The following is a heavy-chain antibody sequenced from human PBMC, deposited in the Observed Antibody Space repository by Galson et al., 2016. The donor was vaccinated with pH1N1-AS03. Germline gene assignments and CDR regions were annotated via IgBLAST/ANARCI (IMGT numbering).Heavy chain of an antibody. Sequence: SLRLSCAASGFTFSRSTMHWDRQASGKGLEWVGHIRTKTNSYATAYGASMKGRFTISRDDSKNITYLQMNSLQIDDTAVYFCSRGDWFHWGQGTLVTVSS. V-gene: IGHV3-73*01. CDR2: IRTKTNSYAT. J-gene: IGHJ4*02. D-gene: IGHD3-9*01. CDR3: SRGDWFH. CDR1: GFTFSRST.